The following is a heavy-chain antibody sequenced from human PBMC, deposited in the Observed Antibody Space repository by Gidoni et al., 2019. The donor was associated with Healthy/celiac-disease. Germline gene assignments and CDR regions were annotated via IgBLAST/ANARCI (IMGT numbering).Heavy chain of an antibody. J-gene: IGHJ4*02. CDR3: ARGGGFLEWLHPETAGSTLPDY. CDR2: IYYSGST. Sequence: QVQLQESGPGLVKPSETLSLTCTVSGGSVSSGSDYWSWIRQPPGKGLEWIGYIYYSGSTNYNPSLKSRVTISVDTSKNQFSLKLSSVTAADTAVYYCARGGGFLEWLHPETAGSTLPDYWGQGTLVTVSS. CDR1: GGSVSSGSDY. D-gene: IGHD3-3*01. V-gene: IGHV4-61*01.